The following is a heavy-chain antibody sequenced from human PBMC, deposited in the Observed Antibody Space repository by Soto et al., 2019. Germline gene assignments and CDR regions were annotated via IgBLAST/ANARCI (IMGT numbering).Heavy chain of an antibody. CDR2: INPNSGGT. D-gene: IGHD2-15*01. V-gene: IGHV1-2*04. J-gene: IGHJ6*02. CDR1: GYTFTSYY. Sequence: ASVKVSCKASGYTFTSYYMHWVRQAPGQGLEWMGWINPNSGGTNYAQKFQGWVTMTRDTSISTAYMELSRLRSDDTAVYYCARGVGYCSGGSCQRPYGMDVWGQGTTVTVSS. CDR3: ARGVGYCSGGSCQRPYGMDV.